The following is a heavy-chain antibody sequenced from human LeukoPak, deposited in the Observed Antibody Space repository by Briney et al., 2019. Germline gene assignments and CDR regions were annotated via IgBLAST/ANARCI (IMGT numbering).Heavy chain of an antibody. CDR2: INNDGNST. CDR1: GFTFSSYW. Sequence: GGSLRLSCGASGFTFSSYWMHWVRQAPGKGLVWVSRINNDGNSTNYADSVKGRFTISRDNAKNTLYLQMNSLRVEDAAVYYCVRGGYCSSTSCFDYWGQGTLVTVSS. V-gene: IGHV3-74*01. D-gene: IGHD2-2*01. CDR3: VRGGYCSSTSCFDY. J-gene: IGHJ4*02.